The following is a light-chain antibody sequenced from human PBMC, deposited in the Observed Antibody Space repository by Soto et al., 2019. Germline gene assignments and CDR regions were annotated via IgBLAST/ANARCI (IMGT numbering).Light chain of an antibody. CDR3: PDT. Sequence: EIVLTQAPGTLSLSPGERATLSCRASQSFSANYLPRYQQKCGQAPSLLLYGASSRATGIPDRFSGSGSGTDFALTVGRLEPEDFAVYYCPDTFGQGTKLEIK. CDR1: QSFSANY. CDR2: GAS. J-gene: IGKJ2*01. V-gene: IGKV3-20*01.